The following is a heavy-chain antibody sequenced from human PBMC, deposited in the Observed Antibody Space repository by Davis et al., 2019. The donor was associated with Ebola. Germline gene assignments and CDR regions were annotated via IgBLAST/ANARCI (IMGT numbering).Heavy chain of an antibody. Sequence: SETLSLTCAVYGGSFSGYYWSWIRQPPGKGLEWIGEINHSGSTYYNPSLKSRVTISVDTSKNQFSLKLSSVTAADTAVYYCARVSGSGKDFDYWGQGTLVTVSS. V-gene: IGHV4-34*01. CDR1: GGSFSGYY. J-gene: IGHJ4*02. D-gene: IGHD3-10*01. CDR2: INHSGST. CDR3: ARVSGSGKDFDY.